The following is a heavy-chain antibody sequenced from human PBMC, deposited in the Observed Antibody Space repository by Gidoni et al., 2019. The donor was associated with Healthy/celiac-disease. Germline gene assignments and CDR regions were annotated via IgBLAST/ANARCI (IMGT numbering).Heavy chain of an antibody. CDR1: GFTFSSYW. Sequence: EVQLVESGGGLVQPGGSLRLSCAASGFTFSSYWMSWVRQAPGKGLEWVANIKQDGSEKYYVDSVKGRFTISRDNAKNSLYLQMNSLRAEDTAVYYCARDGSIAARLGGMDVWGQGTTVTVSS. CDR2: IKQDGSEK. J-gene: IGHJ6*02. D-gene: IGHD6-6*01. CDR3: ARDGSIAARLGGMDV. V-gene: IGHV3-7*01.